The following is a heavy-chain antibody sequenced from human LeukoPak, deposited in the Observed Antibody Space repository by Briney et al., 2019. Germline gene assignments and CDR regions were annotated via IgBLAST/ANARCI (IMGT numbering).Heavy chain of an antibody. CDR1: GGSISSGDYY. CDR2: IYYSGST. J-gene: IGHJ5*02. CDR3: ARAGIYGSGSYSPNWFDP. Sequence: PSQTLSLTCTVSGGSISSGDYYWSWIRQPPGKGLEWIGYIYYSGSTYYNPSLKSRVTISVDTSKNQFSLKLSSVTAADTAVYYCARAGIYGSGSYSPNWFDPWGQGTLVTVSP. V-gene: IGHV4-30-4*08. D-gene: IGHD3-10*01.